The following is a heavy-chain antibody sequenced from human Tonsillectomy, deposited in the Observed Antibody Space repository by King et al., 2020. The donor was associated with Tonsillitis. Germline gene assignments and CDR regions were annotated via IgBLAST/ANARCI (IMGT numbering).Heavy chain of an antibody. CDR2: ISGSGGST. J-gene: IGHJ4*02. D-gene: IGHD3-10*01. CDR3: ASNLLWFGEPNY. V-gene: IGHV3-23*04. Sequence: VQLVESGGGLVQPGGSLRLSCAASGFTFSSYAMSWVRQAPGKGLEWVSAISGSGGSTYYADSVKGRFTISRDNSKKTLYLQLNSLRAEDTAVYFCASNLLWFGEPNYWGQGTLVTVSS. CDR1: GFTFSSYA.